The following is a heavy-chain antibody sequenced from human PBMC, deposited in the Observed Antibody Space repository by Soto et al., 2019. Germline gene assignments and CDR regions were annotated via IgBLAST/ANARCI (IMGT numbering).Heavy chain of an antibody. D-gene: IGHD4-17*01. CDR3: ARERGAYDDFVYYYYGLDV. CDR2: IYYSGST. CDR1: GGSISSGGYY. Sequence: SETLSLTCTVSGGSISSGGYYWSWIRQHPGKGLEWIGYIYYSGSTYYNPSLKSRVTISVDTSKNQFSLKLSSVTAADTAVYYCARERGAYDDFVYYYYGLDVWGQGTTVSVSS. J-gene: IGHJ6*02. V-gene: IGHV4-31*03.